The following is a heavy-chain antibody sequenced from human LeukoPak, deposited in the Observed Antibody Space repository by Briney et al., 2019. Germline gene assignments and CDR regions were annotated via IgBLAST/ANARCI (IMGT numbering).Heavy chain of an antibody. J-gene: IGHJ4*02. Sequence: SETLSLTCTVSGGSISSGSYYWSWIRQPAGKGLEGIGRIYTSGSTNYNPSLKSRVTISVDTSKNQFSLKLSSVTAADTAVYYCARGALLWFGAKMEYYFDYWGQGTPLTVSS. V-gene: IGHV4-61*02. D-gene: IGHD3-10*01. CDR3: ARGALLWFGAKMEYYFDY. CDR1: GGSISSGSYY. CDR2: IYTSGST.